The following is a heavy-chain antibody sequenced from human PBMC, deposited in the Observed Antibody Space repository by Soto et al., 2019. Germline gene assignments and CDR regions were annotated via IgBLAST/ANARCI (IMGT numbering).Heavy chain of an antibody. Sequence: VQLVESGGGLVQPGGSLRLSCADSGFTFSDHYMDSVRQAPGKGLEWAGRTRNKANSYSTEYAASVKGRFTISIDDSKNSLYLQMNRLKTEDTAVDYCTRADYSRGWYVDYWGQGTLVTVSS. D-gene: IGHD6-19*01. CDR2: TRNKANSYST. J-gene: IGHJ4*02. CDR1: GFTFSDHY. V-gene: IGHV3-72*01. CDR3: TRADYSRGWYVDY.